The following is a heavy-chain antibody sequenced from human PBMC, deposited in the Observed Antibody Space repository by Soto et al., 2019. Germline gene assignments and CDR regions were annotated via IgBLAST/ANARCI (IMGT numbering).Heavy chain of an antibody. Sequence: GGSLRLSCAASGFTLSDYWMHWVRQVPGKGLQWVARICYDGSDTYYADSVKGRFTISRDNSKNTLYLQMNSLRAEDTAVYYCARDGSCSGGSCPVHGMDVWGQGTTVTVSS. D-gene: IGHD2-15*01. V-gene: IGHV3-33*08. CDR1: GFTLSDYW. CDR3: ARDGSCSGGSCPVHGMDV. J-gene: IGHJ6*02. CDR2: ICYDGSDT.